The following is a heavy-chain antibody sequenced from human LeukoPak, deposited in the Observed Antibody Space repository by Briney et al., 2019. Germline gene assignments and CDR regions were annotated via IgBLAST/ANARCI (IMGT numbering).Heavy chain of an antibody. CDR2: IYYSGST. D-gene: IGHD3-22*01. CDR3: ARTQMAYYDSSGSVDY. CDR1: GGSISSGGYY. J-gene: IGHJ4*02. V-gene: IGHV4-31*03. Sequence: SDTLSLTCTVSGGSISSGGYYWSWIRQPPGKGLEWIGYIYYSGSTYYNPSLKSRVTISVDTSKNQFSLKLSSVTAADTAVYYCARTQMAYYDSSGSVDYWGQGTLVTVSS.